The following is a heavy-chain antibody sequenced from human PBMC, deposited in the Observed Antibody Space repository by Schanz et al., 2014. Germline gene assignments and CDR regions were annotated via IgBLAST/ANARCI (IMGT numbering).Heavy chain of an antibody. Sequence: EVQLAESGGGLVQPGGSLRLSCAASGFTFSGFWMTWVRQAPGKGLEWVANIKKDGSEKYYVDSVKGRFTISRDNAKNSLFLQMNSLRPEDTAVYYCAKTLFPGGTQTFGNGGRGTLVTVSS. D-gene: IGHD2-8*02. CDR3: AKTLFPGGTQTFGN. CDR1: GFTFSGFW. V-gene: IGHV3-7*01. CDR2: IKKDGSEK. J-gene: IGHJ4*02.